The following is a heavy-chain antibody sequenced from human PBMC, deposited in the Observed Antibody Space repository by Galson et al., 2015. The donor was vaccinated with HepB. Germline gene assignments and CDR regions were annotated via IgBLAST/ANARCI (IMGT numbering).Heavy chain of an antibody. CDR3: ATDANYGIDSLDAAFGL. J-gene: IGHJ3*01. CDR1: GHSLSELA. Sequence: SVKVSCKVSGHSLSELAMHWVRQAPGIGLEWMGGFIPEDDETVYAQKFQGRVSMTEDTSTDTAYMELSSLRSEDTAVYYCATDANYGIDSLDAAFGLWGQGTMVTVSS. V-gene: IGHV1-24*01. CDR2: FIPEDDET. D-gene: IGHD3-9*01.